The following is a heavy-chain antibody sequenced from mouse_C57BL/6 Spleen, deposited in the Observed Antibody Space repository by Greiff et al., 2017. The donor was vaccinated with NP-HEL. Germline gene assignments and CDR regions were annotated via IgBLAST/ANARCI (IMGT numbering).Heavy chain of an antibody. CDR2: ISSGSSTI. J-gene: IGHJ3*01. Sequence: EVKVVESGGGLVKPGGSLKLSCAASGFTFSDYGMHWVRQAPEKGLEWVAYISSGSSTIYYADTVKGRVTISRDNAKNTLFLQMTSLRSEDTAMYYCASLRPFAYWGQGTLVTVSA. D-gene: IGHD2-12*01. V-gene: IGHV5-17*01. CDR1: GFTFSDYG. CDR3: ASLRPFAY.